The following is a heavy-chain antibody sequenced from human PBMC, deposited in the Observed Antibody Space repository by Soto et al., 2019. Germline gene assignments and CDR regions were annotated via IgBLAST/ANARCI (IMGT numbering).Heavy chain of an antibody. V-gene: IGHV4-34*01. D-gene: IGHD2-15*01. CDR2: INHSGST. CDR1: GGSFSGYY. J-gene: IGHJ6*03. Sequence: SETLSLTCAVYGGSFSGYYWSCIRQPPGKGLEWIGEINHSGSTNYNPSLKSRVTISVDTSKNQFSLKLSSVTAADTAVYYCARGDIVVVVAAIMNYYYYYMDVWGKGTTVTVSS. CDR3: ARGDIVVVVAAIMNYYYYYMDV.